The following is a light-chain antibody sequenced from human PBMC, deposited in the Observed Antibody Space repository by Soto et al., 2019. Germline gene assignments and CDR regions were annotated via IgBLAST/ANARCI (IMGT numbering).Light chain of an antibody. CDR1: SSNLGAGYD. V-gene: IGLV1-40*01. CDR3: SSYTSSSTLV. J-gene: IGLJ2*01. CDR2: GNR. Sequence: QSVLTQPPSVSGAPGQRVTLSCTGNSSNLGAGYDVHWYQQLPGAAPKLVIFGNRNRPSGVPERFSGSKSGTSASLAITGLQAEDEADYYCSSYTSSSTLVFGGGTQLTVL.